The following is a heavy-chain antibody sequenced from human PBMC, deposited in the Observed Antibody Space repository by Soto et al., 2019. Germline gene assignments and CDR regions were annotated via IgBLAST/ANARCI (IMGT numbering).Heavy chain of an antibody. CDR1: GGTFSSYT. CDR2: IIPILGIA. V-gene: IGHV1-69*02. Sequence: QVQLVQSGAEVKKPGSSVKVSWKASGGTFSSYTISWVRQAPGQGLEWMGRIIPILGIANYAQKFQGRVTITADKSTSTAYMEQSSLRSEDTAVYYCARGPHYYYYYGMDVWGQGTTVTVSS. J-gene: IGHJ6*02. CDR3: ARGPHYYYYYGMDV.